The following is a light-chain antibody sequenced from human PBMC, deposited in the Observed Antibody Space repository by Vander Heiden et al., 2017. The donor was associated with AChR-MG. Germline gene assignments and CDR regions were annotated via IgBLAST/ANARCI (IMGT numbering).Light chain of an antibody. V-gene: IGLV3-25*03. Sequence: SPELTQPPSVSVSPGQTARITCSGDALPKEYSYRYRQKPGQAPVLVIYKDTKRPSGIPGRFSGSDSGTAVTLTISGVQAEDEADYYCQSSDTSGPLFGGGTKLTVV. J-gene: IGLJ2*01. CDR1: ALPKEY. CDR3: QSSDTSGPL. CDR2: KDT.